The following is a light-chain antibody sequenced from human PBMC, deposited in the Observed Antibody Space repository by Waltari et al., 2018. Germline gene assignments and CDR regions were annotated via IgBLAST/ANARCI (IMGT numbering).Light chain of an antibody. CDR2: DVR. CDR3: SSYTSSDTYV. CDR1: RRDVGNYDY. Sequence: QSALTQPASVSGSPGQSITISCPGTRRDVGNYDYVSWYQQYSGKAPKLMIYDVRHRPSGVFDRFSGSKSGNTASLTISGLQAEDEADYYCSSYTSSDTYVFGTGTKVTVL. V-gene: IGLV2-14*01. J-gene: IGLJ1*01.